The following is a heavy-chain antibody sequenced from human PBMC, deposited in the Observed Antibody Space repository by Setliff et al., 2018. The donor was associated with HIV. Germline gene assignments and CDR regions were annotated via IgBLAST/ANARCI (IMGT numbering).Heavy chain of an antibody. CDR2: VDPRSGGT. J-gene: IGHJ5*02. D-gene: IGHD6-13*01. V-gene: IGHV1-2*02. Sequence: ASVKVSCKGSEYTFTDYFIHWVRQAPGQGFEWMGWVDPRSGGTNYAPKFQGRVTMTRDPSISTAFLDLNRLISDDTGVYYCATDDVAVVGTCDHWGQGTLVTVSS. CDR3: ATDDVAVVGTCDH. CDR1: EYTFTDYF.